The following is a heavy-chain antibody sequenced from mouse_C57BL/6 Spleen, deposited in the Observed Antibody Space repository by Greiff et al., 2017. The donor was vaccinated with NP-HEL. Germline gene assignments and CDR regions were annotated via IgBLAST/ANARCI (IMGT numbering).Heavy chain of an antibody. D-gene: IGHD1-1*01. CDR2: IDPNSGGT. Sequence: QVQLKQSGAELVKPGASVKLSCKASGYTFTSYWMHWVKQRPGRGLEWIGRIDPNSGGTKYNEKFKSKATLTVDKPSSTAYMQLSSLTSEDSAVYYCARWRDGSSPYYAMDYWGQGTSVTVSS. J-gene: IGHJ4*01. CDR3: ARWRDGSSPYYAMDY. V-gene: IGHV1-72*01. CDR1: GYTFTSYW.